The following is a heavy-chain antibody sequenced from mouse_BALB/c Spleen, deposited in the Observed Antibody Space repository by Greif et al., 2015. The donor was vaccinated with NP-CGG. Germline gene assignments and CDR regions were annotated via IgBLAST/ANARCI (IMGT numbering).Heavy chain of an antibody. J-gene: IGHJ3*01. CDR3: VLYSPFAY. CDR2: IDPANGNT. Sequence: VQLQQSGAELVKPGASVKLSRTASGFNIKDTYMHWVKQRPEQGLEWIGRIDPANGNTKYDPKFQGKATITADTSSNTAYLQLSSLTSEDTAVYYCVLYSPFAYWGQGTLVTVSA. V-gene: IGHV14-3*02. D-gene: IGHD2-1*01. CDR1: GFNIKDTY.